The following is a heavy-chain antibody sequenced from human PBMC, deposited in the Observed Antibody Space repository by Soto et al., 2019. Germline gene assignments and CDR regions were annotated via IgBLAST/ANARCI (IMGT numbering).Heavy chain of an antibody. V-gene: IGHV4-34*01. D-gene: IGHD1-1*01. CDR3: ARGARADMEAFDI. J-gene: IGHJ3*02. CDR1: GGSFSGYY. Sequence: PSETLSLTCAVYGGSFSGYYWTWIRQPPGKGLEWIGYIYYSGGTDYNPSLRSRVGISVDTSKNQLSLQLTSVTAADTAVYYCARGARADMEAFDIWGQGTVVTVSS. CDR2: IYYSGGT.